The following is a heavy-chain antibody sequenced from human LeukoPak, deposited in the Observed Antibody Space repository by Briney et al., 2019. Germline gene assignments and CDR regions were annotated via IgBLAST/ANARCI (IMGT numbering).Heavy chain of an antibody. D-gene: IGHD6-19*01. CDR2: INPNSGGT. Sequence: ASVTVSCKASGYTFTGYYMHWVRQAPGQGLEWMGWINPNSGGTNYAQKFQGRVTMTRDTSISTAYMELSRLRSDDTAVYYCARVHSSGGWYEFDYWGQGTLVTVSS. V-gene: IGHV1-2*02. CDR1: GYTFTGYY. J-gene: IGHJ4*02. CDR3: ARVHSSGGWYEFDY.